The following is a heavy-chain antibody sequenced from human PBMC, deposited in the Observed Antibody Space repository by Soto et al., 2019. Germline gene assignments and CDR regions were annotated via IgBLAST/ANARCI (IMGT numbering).Heavy chain of an antibody. J-gene: IGHJ6*02. Sequence: SETLSLTCTVSGGSVSSGSYYWSWIRQPPGKGLEWIGYIYYSGSTNYNPSLKSRVTISVDTSKNQFSLKLSSVTAADTAVYYCAREFVLTGFYGMDVWGQGPTVTVSS. V-gene: IGHV4-61*01. CDR2: IYYSGST. D-gene: IGHD3-9*01. CDR1: GGSVSSGSYY. CDR3: AREFVLTGFYGMDV.